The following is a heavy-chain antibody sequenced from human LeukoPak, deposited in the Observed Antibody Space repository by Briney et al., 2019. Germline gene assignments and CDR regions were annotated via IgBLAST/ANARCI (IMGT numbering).Heavy chain of an antibody. V-gene: IGHV3-23*01. D-gene: IGHD2-15*01. CDR1: GITLSNYG. CDR3: AKRGVVIRVILVGFHKAAYYFDS. Sequence: PGGSLRLSCAVSGITLSNYGMGWVRQAPGKGLEWVAGIGDSGGRTNYADSVKGRFTISRDNPSNTLYLRMNSLRAEDTAVYFCAKRGVVIRVILVGFHKAAYYFDSWGQGALVTVSS. J-gene: IGHJ4*02. CDR2: IGDSGGRT.